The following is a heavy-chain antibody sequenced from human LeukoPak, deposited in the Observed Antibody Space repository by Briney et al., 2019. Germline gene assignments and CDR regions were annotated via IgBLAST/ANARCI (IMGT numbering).Heavy chain of an antibody. CDR3: ARSSGYDEPYFYYYYYMDV. Sequence: SETLSLTCTVSGAPISSSSYYGGWIRQPPGKGLGWIGSIYYSGSTYYNPSLKSRFTISVDTSKNPFSLKLSSVTAADTAVYYCARSSGYDEPYFYYYYYMDVWGKGTTVTISS. J-gene: IGHJ6*03. CDR2: IYYSGST. D-gene: IGHD5-12*01. V-gene: IGHV4-39*01. CDR1: GAPISSSSYY.